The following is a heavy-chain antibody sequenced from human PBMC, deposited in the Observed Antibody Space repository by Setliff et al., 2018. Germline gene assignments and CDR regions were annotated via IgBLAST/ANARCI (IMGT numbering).Heavy chain of an antibody. J-gene: IGHJ1*01. CDR2: ISYDGFKI. D-gene: IGHD6-19*01. CDR3: AREGSIGWSQYFHH. Sequence: QAGWSLRLSCAASGFTLRNSGMHWVRQAPGRGLEWVTFISYDGFKIYYAESVKGRFTISRDISTNTLFLEIDSLRSEDTGLYYCAREGSIGWSQYFHHWGQGTPVTVS. CDR1: GFTLRNSG. V-gene: IGHV3-30*03.